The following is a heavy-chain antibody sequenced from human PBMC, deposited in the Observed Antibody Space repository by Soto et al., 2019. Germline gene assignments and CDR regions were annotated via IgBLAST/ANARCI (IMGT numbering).Heavy chain of an antibody. D-gene: IGHD4-4*01. CDR3: ARHGGGNYPPLHDAFDI. V-gene: IGHV5-51*01. CDR2: IYPGDSDT. CDR1: GYSFTTYW. Sequence: PGESLKISCKGSGYSFTTYWSGWVLQMPGKGLEWMGIIYPGDSDTRYSPSFQGQVTISADKSISTAYLQWSGLKASDTAMYYCARHGGGNYPPLHDAFDIWGQGTMVTVS. J-gene: IGHJ3*02.